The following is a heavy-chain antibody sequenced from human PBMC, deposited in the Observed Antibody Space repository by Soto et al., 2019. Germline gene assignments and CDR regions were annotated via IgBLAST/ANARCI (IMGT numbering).Heavy chain of an antibody. V-gene: IGHV3-23*01. CDR2: ITDSGGDA. J-gene: IGHJ4*02. CDR3: AKEGSIRVSRWDDY. CDR1: GITFGSRA. D-gene: IGHD1-26*01. Sequence: EVQLLESGGDVVQPGGSLRLSCVASGITFGSRAMSWVRQAPGEGLEWVSTITDSGGDAKYADSVRGRFTISRDNFYNTLFLQMNSLTAEDTAIYYCAKEGSIRVSRWDDYWGQGTLVTVSS.